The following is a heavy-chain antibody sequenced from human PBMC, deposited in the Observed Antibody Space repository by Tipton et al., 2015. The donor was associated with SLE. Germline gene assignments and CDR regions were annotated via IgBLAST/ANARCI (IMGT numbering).Heavy chain of an antibody. V-gene: IGHV4-31*03. CDR3: ARENRSLRGLFDY. CDR2: INHSGST. J-gene: IGHJ4*02. CDR1: GGSISSGGYY. Sequence: TLSLTCTVSGGSISSGGYYWSWIRQHPGKGLEWIGEINHSGSTNYNPSLKSRVTISVDTSKNQFSLKLSSVTAADTAVYYCARENRSLRGLFDYWGQGTLVTVSS. D-gene: IGHD4-17*01.